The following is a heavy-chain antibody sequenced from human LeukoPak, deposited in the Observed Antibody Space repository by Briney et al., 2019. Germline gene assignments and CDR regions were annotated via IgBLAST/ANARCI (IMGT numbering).Heavy chain of an antibody. CDR1: GFTFSDHY. V-gene: IGHV3-72*01. D-gene: IGHD1-26*01. CDR2: SRNKANSYTT. CDR3: TRVRGSPYYFDY. Sequence: GGSLRLSCAASGFTFSDHYIDWVRQAPGKGLEWVGRSRNKANSYTTEYAASVKGRFIVSRDDSKDSLYLQMNSLKTEDTAMYYCTRVRGSPYYFDYWGQGTLVTVSS. J-gene: IGHJ4*02.